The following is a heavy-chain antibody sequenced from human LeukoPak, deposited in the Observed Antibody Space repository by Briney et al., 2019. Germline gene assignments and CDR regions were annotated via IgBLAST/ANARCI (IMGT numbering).Heavy chain of an antibody. CDR3: ARYVNYDFWSGYPNYYYYYMDV. J-gene: IGHJ6*03. D-gene: IGHD3-3*01. CDR2: IYYSGGT. V-gene: IGHV4-59*01. CDR1: GGSISSYY. Sequence: PSETLSLTCTVSGGSISSYYWSWIRQPPGKGLEWIGYIYYSGGTNYNPSLKSRVTISVDTSKNQFSLKLSSVTAADTAVYYCARYVNYDFWSGYPNYYYYYMDVWGKGTTVTVSS.